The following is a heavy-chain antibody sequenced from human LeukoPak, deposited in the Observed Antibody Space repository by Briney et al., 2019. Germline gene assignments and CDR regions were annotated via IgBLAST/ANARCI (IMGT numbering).Heavy chain of an antibody. D-gene: IGHD5-12*01. CDR2: IYYSGST. V-gene: IGHV4-59*01. CDR1: GGSISSYY. CDR3: ARGESKRYSGYDYYVMDV. Sequence: SETLSLTCTVCGGSISSYYWSWLRQPPGKGLEYIGYIYYSGSTNYNPSLKRRVTISVDTSKNQFSLKVSSVTAADTAVYYCARGESKRYSGYDYYVMDVWGQGTTVTVSS. J-gene: IGHJ6*02.